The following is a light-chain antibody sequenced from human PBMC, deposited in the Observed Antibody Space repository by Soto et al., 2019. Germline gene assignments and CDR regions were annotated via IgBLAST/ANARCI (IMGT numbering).Light chain of an antibody. CDR3: QQRSYLFT. CDR2: GAS. J-gene: IGKJ4*01. V-gene: IGKV3-11*01. Sequence: EIVLTPPPGTLSLSPGERATLSCRASQGVSRKLAWYQHKPGQAPRLLISGASTGATGIPARFSGSGSGTEFTLTICSLEPEDVAVYYCQQRSYLFTFGGGTKVDIK. CDR1: QGVSRK.